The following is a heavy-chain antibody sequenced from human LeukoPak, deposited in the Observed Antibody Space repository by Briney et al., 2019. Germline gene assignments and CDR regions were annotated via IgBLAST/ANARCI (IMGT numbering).Heavy chain of an antibody. Sequence: SETLSLTCAVYGGSFSGYYWSWIRQPPGKGLEWIGEINHSGSTNYNPSLKSRVTISVDTSKNQFSLKLSSVTAADTSVYYCARGPDYYGSGSYYKRKGYFDYWGQGTLVTVSS. CDR1: GGSFSGYY. V-gene: IGHV4-34*01. D-gene: IGHD3-10*01. CDR2: INHSGST. CDR3: ARGPDYYGSGSYYKRKGYFDY. J-gene: IGHJ4*02.